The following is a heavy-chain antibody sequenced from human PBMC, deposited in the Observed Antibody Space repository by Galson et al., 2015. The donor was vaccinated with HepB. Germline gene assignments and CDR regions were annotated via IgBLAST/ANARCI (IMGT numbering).Heavy chain of an antibody. CDR3: ARGLEGNWYLDL. CDR2: ISGNNGNK. V-gene: IGHV1-18*01. J-gene: IGHJ2*01. Sequence: SVKVSCKASGYTFISYGISWVRQAPGQGLEWMGWISGNNGNKKYAQKVQGRLTMTTDTSTSTAYMELRSLRSDDTAVYYCARGLEGNWYLDLWAVAPWSLSPQ. CDR1: GYTFISYG.